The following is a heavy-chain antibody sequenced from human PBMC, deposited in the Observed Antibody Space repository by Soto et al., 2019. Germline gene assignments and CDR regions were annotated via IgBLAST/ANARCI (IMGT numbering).Heavy chain of an antibody. D-gene: IGHD6-19*01. CDR3: ARHGAVSGGWYRKRLPYYYYGMDV. J-gene: IGHJ6*02. Sequence: GESLKISCKGSGYSFTSYWIGWVRQMPGKGLEWMGIIYPGDSDTRYSPSFQGQVTISADKSISTAYLQWSSLKASDTAMYYCARHGAVSGGWYRKRLPYYYYGMDVWGQGTTVTVSS. CDR2: IYPGDSDT. CDR1: GYSFTSYW. V-gene: IGHV5-51*01.